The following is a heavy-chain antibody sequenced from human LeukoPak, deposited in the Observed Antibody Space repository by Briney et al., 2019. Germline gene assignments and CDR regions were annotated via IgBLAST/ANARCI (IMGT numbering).Heavy chain of an antibody. J-gene: IGHJ4*02. V-gene: IGHV4-34*01. CDR3: ARRFDSGSYLSDY. D-gene: IGHD1-26*01. Sequence: SETLSLTCAVYGGSFSGYYWSWIRQPPGKGLEWIGEINHSGSTNYNPPIKSRVTISVDPSKNQVSLKLSSVTAADTAVYYCARRFDSGSYLSDYWGQGTLVTVSS. CDR1: GGSFSGYY. CDR2: INHSGST.